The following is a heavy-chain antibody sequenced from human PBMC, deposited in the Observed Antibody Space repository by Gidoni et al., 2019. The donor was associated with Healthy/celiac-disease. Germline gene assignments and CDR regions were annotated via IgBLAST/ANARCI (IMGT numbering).Heavy chain of an antibody. Sequence: QVQLQQWGAGLLKPSETLSLTCAVYGGSFSGYYWSWIRQPPGKGLEWIGEINHSGSTNYNPSLKSRVTISVDTSKNQFSLKLSSVTAADTAVYYCARGRRKAVAGTDFDYWGQGTLVTVSS. CDR3: ARGRRKAVAGTDFDY. CDR2: INHSGST. V-gene: IGHV4-34*01. D-gene: IGHD6-19*01. J-gene: IGHJ4*02. CDR1: GGSFSGYY.